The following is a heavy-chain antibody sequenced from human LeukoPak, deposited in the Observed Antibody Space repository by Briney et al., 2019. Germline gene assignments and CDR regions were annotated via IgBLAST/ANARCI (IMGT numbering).Heavy chain of an antibody. V-gene: IGHV1-69*06. J-gene: IGHJ4*02. D-gene: IGHD1-7*01. CDR3: TSLSYNWNYAESSYSAY. CDR2: IIPIFGTA. Sequence: SVKVSGKASGGTFSSYAISWVRQAPGQGVEWMGRIIPIFGTANYAQKFQGRVTITADKYTSTADMELSRLRSEDTAVYYWTSLSYNWNYAESSYSAYWGQGTLVTVSS. CDR1: GGTFSSYA.